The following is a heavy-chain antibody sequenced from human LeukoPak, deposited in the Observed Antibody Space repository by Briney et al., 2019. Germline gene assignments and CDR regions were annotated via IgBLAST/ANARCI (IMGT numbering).Heavy chain of an antibody. V-gene: IGHV3-23*01. CDR3: TRDDANNYMDV. CDR2: ISGSGGST. D-gene: IGHD4/OR15-4a*01. J-gene: IGHJ6*03. CDR1: GFTFSSYG. Sequence: GGSLRLSCAASGFTFSSYGMSWVRQAPGKGLEWVSAISGSGGSTYYADSVKGRFTISRDNSKNTLYLQMNSLKTEDTAVYYCTRDDANNYMDVWGKGTTVTVSS.